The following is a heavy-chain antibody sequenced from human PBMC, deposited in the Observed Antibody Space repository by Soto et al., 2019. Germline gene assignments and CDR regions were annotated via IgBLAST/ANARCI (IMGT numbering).Heavy chain of an antibody. V-gene: IGHV3-30*18. CDR1: GFTFSSYG. Sequence: QVQLVESGGGVVQPGTSLRLSCAATGFTFSSYGMHWVRQAPGRGLEWVAVISYDGSNKYYADSVKGRFTISRDNSKNTLDLQMNSLRPEDTAVYYCAKDRSVAARYYYYGMDVWGQGTTVTVSS. J-gene: IGHJ6*02. D-gene: IGHD6-19*01. CDR2: ISYDGSNK. CDR3: AKDRSVAARYYYYGMDV.